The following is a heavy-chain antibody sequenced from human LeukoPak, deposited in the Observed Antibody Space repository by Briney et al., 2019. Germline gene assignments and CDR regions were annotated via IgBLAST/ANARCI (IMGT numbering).Heavy chain of an antibody. Sequence: SRTLSLTCTVSGYSINNYYWSWIRQPPGKGLEWIGYVSYSGTPDYNPSLKSRATISLDTSRNQFSLQLSSVTAADTAEYYCARQKWDRLTYYYYGMDVWGQGTTVTVSS. V-gene: IGHV4-59*08. D-gene: IGHD1-26*01. J-gene: IGHJ6*02. CDR1: GYSINNYY. CDR3: ARQKWDRLTYYYYGMDV. CDR2: VSYSGTP.